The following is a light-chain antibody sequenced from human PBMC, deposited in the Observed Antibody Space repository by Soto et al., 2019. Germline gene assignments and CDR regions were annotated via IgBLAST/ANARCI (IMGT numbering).Light chain of an antibody. J-gene: IGKJ1*01. V-gene: IGKV3-20*01. CDR2: AAS. Sequence: EIVLTQSPGTLSLSPGDRATLSCRASQRLSSSYLAWYQQKPGQAPRLLIYAASSRATGIPDRFSGSGSGTDFSLTISSLEPGDLAVYYCQQYGSSPRTFGQGTKVEIK. CDR1: QRLSSSY. CDR3: QQYGSSPRT.